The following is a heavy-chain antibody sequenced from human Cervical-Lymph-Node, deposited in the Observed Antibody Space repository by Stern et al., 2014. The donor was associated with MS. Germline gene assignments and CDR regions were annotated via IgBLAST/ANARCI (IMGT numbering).Heavy chain of an antibody. D-gene: IGHD6-6*01. Sequence: QVQLVESGGGVVQPGRSLRLSSAASGFTFSTYGMHWVRQAPGKGLEWVALIWNDGRNTYYTDSVQGRFTISRDNSKNTLYLQMNSLRAEDTAVYYCARDGISARVGAPNHYYYYGMDVWGRGIAVTVSS. CDR2: IWNDGRNT. CDR3: ARDGISARVGAPNHYYYYGMDV. V-gene: IGHV3-33*08. CDR1: GFTFSTYG. J-gene: IGHJ6*02.